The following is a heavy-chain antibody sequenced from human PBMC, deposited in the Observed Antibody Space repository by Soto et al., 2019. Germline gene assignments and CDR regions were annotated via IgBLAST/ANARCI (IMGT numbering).Heavy chain of an antibody. J-gene: IGHJ4*02. CDR2: IRSKANSYAT. Sequence: EVQLVESGGGLVQPGGSLKLSCAASGFTFSGSAMHWVRQASGKGLEWVGRIRSKANSYATAYAASVKGRFTISRDDSKNTAYLQMNSLKTEDTAVYYCTTDYGDLDWTDYWGQGTLVTVSS. V-gene: IGHV3-73*02. D-gene: IGHD4-17*01. CDR3: TTDYGDLDWTDY. CDR1: GFTFSGSA.